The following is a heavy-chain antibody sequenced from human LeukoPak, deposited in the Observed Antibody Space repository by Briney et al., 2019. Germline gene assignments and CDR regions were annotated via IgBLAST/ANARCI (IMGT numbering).Heavy chain of an antibody. V-gene: IGHV4-61*05. CDR3: CMVREVISNCFDP. D-gene: IGHD3-10*01. CDR2: IYTSGST. Sequence: SETLSLTCTVSGGSISSSSYYWRWIRQPPGKGLEWIGHIYTSGSTNYNPSPKSRVTMSVDTSKNQFSLKLSSVTAADTAVYYCCMVREVISNCFDPWGQGTLVTVSS. CDR1: GGSISSSSYY. J-gene: IGHJ5*02.